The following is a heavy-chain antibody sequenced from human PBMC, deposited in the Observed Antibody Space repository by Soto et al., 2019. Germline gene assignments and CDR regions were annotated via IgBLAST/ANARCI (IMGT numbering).Heavy chain of an antibody. D-gene: IGHD2-2*01. V-gene: IGHV4-34*01. CDR3: ARAVVVVPAAPQYNWFDP. Sequence: SETLSLTCAVYSGSFSGYYWSWIRQPPGKGLEWIGEINHSGSTNYNPSLKSRVTISVDTSKNQFSLKLSSVTAADTAVYYCARAVVVVPAAPQYNWFDPWGQGTLVTVSS. J-gene: IGHJ5*02. CDR1: SGSFSGYY. CDR2: INHSGST.